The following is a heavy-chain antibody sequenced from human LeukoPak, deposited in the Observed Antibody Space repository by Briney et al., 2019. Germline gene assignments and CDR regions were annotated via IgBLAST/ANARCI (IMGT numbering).Heavy chain of an antibody. D-gene: IGHD5-24*01. CDR2: IYYSGKT. Sequence: SETLSLTCTVSGGSISSYYWSWIRQPPGKGLEWIGYIYYSGKTNYNPSLKSRLTISVDTSKNQFSLKLGSVTAADTAVYYCARESRRDGYKFDYWGQGTLVTVSS. CDR3: ARESRRDGYKFDY. J-gene: IGHJ4*02. V-gene: IGHV4-59*01. CDR1: GGSISSYY.